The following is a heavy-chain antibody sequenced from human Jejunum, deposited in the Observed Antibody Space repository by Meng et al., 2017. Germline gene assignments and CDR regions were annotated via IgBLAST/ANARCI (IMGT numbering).Heavy chain of an antibody. CDR2: IKNKRDSYTA. CDR1: GFSFSDPY. Sequence: GESLKISCAASGFSFSDPYMDWVRQASGKGLEWVGRIKNKRDSYTADYVASVKGRFTISRDDSENSLFLQMNSLKTEDTAVYYCARDWFTSLADWGQGTLVTVSS. CDR3: ARDWFTSLAD. D-gene: IGHD3-16*01. V-gene: IGHV3-72*01. J-gene: IGHJ4*02.